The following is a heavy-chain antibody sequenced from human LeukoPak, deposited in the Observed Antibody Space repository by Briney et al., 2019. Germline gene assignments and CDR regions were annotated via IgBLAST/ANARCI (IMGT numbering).Heavy chain of an antibody. CDR1: GGSFSGYY. D-gene: IGHD6-19*01. J-gene: IGHJ5*02. V-gene: IGHV4-34*01. Sequence: PSETLSLTCAVYGGSFSGYYWSWIRQPPGKGLEWIGEINHSGSTNYNPSLKSRVTISVDTSKNQFSLKLSSVTAADTAVYYCARGIAVAGPVNWFDPWGQGTLVTVSS. CDR2: INHSGST. CDR3: ARGIAVAGPVNWFDP.